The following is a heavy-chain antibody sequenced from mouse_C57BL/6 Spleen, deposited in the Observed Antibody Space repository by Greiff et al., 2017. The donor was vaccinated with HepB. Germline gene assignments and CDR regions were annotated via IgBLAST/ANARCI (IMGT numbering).Heavy chain of an antibody. D-gene: IGHD1-1*01. V-gene: IGHV1-72*01. Sequence: QVQLQQPGAELVKPGASVKLSCKASGYTFTSYWMHWVKQRPGRGLAWIGRIAPHRGGTKYPAQFPRPAPLPVDNPSRPAYMQLSSLTSEDSAVYYCARNGRYYYGSSYDGAMDYWGQGTSVTVSS. CDR1: GYTFTSYW. CDR3: ARNGRYYYGSSYDGAMDY. J-gene: IGHJ4*01. CDR2: IAPHRGGT.